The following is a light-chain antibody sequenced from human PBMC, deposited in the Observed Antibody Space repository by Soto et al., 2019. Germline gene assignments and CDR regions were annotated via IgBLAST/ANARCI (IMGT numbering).Light chain of an antibody. CDR3: QQYGSSPRT. CDR1: QSVSSSY. V-gene: IGKV3-20*01. Sequence: EIVLTQSPGTLSLSPGERATLSCRASQSVSSSYLAWYQQKPGQAPRLLIYGASSRATGIPDRFSGSGSGTDFTLTISRLEPEDGAVYYFQQYGSSPRTFGQGTKVEIK. CDR2: GAS. J-gene: IGKJ1*01.